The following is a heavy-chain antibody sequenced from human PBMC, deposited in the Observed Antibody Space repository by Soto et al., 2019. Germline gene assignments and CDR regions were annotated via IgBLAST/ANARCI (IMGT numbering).Heavy chain of an antibody. CDR2: ISAYNGNT. J-gene: IGHJ6*02. CDR3: ARVVATVAGPYGMDV. V-gene: IGHV1-18*01. CDR1: GYTFTSYV. Sequence: QVQLVQSGAEVKKPGASVKVSCRASGYTFTSYVISWVRQAPGQGLEWMGWISAYNGNTNFAKKLQGRVTMTTDTSTSTADLGLRSLRSDDTAVYYCARVVATVAGPYGMDVWGQGTTVTVSS. D-gene: IGHD6-19*01.